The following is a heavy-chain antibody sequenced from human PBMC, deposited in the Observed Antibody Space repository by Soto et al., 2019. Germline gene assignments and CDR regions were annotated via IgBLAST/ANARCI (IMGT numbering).Heavy chain of an antibody. Sequence: QVQLQESGPGLVKPSQTLSLTCTVSGGSISSGDYYWSWIRQPPGKGLEWIGYIYYSGSTYYNPSLKSRVTISVDTSKNQFSLKLSSVTAADTAVYYCGRDSMVRGAEYYFDYWGQGTLVTVSS. CDR2: IYYSGST. V-gene: IGHV4-30-4*01. CDR1: GGSISSGDYY. J-gene: IGHJ4*02. D-gene: IGHD3-10*01. CDR3: GRDSMVRGAEYYFDY.